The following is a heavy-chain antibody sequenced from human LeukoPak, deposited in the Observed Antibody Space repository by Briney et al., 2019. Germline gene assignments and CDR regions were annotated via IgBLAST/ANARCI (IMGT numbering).Heavy chain of an antibody. D-gene: IGHD2-15*01. CDR2: INSGSGDT. CDR1: GYTFTAHY. CDR3: VREARAAADY. J-gene: IGHJ4*02. V-gene: IGHV1-2*02. Sequence: ASVKVSCKASGYTFTAHYMHWVRQAPGQGLEWVGWINSGSGDTNYAQRFQGRVTVTRDTSISTTYMEVYNLKSDDTAVYYCVREARAAADYWGQGTLVTVSS.